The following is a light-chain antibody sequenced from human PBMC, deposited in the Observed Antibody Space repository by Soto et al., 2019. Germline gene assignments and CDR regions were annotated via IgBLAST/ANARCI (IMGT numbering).Light chain of an antibody. CDR2: DAS. CDR3: QQSYSAPRT. V-gene: IGKV1-39*01. J-gene: IGKJ1*01. Sequence: DIQMTQSPSSLSASVGDRVTITCRASQSISNYLNWYQQKPGKAPKLLIYDASSLQSGVPSRFSGSGSGTDFTLTISSLQPEGFATYSCQQSYSAPRTFGQGTKVEIK. CDR1: QSISNY.